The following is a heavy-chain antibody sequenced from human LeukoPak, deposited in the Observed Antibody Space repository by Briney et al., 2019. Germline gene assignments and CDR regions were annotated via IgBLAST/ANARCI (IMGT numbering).Heavy chain of an antibody. D-gene: IGHD6-19*01. J-gene: IGHJ5*02. CDR1: GYTFSSYY. CDR2: INPNSGGT. V-gene: IGHV1-2*04. Sequence: GASVKVSCKASGYTFSSYYMHWVRQAPGQGLEWMGWINPNSGGTNYAQKFQGWVTMTRDTSISTAYMELSRLRSDDTAVYYCARGVAGYSKDWFDPWGQGTLVTVSS. CDR3: ARGVAGYSKDWFDP.